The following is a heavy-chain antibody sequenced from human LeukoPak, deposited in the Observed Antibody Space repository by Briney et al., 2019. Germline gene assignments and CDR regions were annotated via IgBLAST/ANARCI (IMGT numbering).Heavy chain of an antibody. J-gene: IGHJ4*02. CDR3: ARVLKRMSNLFAY. V-gene: IGHV1-8*01. CDR2: MNHGSGNT. CDR1: GYTFTNYD. Sequence: ASVTVSCQASGYTFTNYDINWVRQATGQGPEWRGWMNHGSGNTGHAQKFQGRVTMTRDTSINTAYMELSGLRSEDTAVYYFARVLKRMSNLFAYWGQGTPVTVSS. D-gene: IGHD6-25*01.